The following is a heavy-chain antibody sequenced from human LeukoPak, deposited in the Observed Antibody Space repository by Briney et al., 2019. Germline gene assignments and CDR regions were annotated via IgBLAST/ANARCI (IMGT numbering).Heavy chain of an antibody. V-gene: IGHV4-34*01. CDR3: ARGVFYSYGCFDY. CDR2: INHSGST. J-gene: IGHJ4*02. Sequence: PSETLSLTCAVYGGSFSGYHWSWIRQPPGKGLEWIGEINHSGSTNYNPSLKSRVTISVDTSKNQFSLKLSSVTAADTAVYYCARGVFYSYGCFDYWGQGTLVTVSS. CDR1: GGSFSGYH. D-gene: IGHD5-18*01.